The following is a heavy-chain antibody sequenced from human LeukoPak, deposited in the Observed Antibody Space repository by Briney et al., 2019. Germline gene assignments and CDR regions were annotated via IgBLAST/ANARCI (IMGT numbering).Heavy chain of an antibody. CDR3: ARQSAITMVRGVYEY. D-gene: IGHD3-10*01. CDR2: ISTYNGNT. CDR1: GYTFTGYG. V-gene: IGHV1-18*01. J-gene: IGHJ4*02. Sequence: ASVKVSCKASGYTFTGYGISWVRQAPGRGLEWMGWISTYNGNTNYAQKLQGRVTMTTDTSTRTAYMELRSLRSDDTALYYCARQSAITMVRGVYEYWGQGTLVTVPS.